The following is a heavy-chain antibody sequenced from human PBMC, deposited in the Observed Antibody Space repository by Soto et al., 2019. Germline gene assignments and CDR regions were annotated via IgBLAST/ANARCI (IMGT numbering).Heavy chain of an antibody. D-gene: IGHD3-10*01. Sequence: QVQLVESGGGVVQPGRSLRLSCAASGITFSNYGMHWVRQAPGKGLEWVAVIWYDGTTKFYADSVQGRFTISRDNSKSTLYLQMNSLRADDTAVYYCATVDNYYGWGIWGQGTLVTVSS. CDR3: ATVDNYYGWGI. CDR2: IWYDGTTK. V-gene: IGHV3-33*01. J-gene: IGHJ4*02. CDR1: GITFSNYG.